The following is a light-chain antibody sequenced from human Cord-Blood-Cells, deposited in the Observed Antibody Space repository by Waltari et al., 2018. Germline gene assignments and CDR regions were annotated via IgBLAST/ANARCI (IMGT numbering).Light chain of an antibody. J-gene: IGLJ2*01. V-gene: IGLV2-23*01. CDR1: SSDVGRSNL. CDR3: CSYAGSSTVV. CDR2: EGS. Sequence: QSALTQPASVSGSPGQSITISCTGTSSDVGRSNLVSWYQQHPGKAPKLIIYEGSKRPSGVSNRFSGSKSGNTASLTISGLQAEDEADYYCCSYAGSSTVVFGGGTKLTVL.